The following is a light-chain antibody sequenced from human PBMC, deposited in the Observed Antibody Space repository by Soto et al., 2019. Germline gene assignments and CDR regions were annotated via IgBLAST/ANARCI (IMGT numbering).Light chain of an antibody. CDR1: SGDIGGYDY. Sequence: QSVLTQPPSASGSPGQSVTISCTGTSGDIGGYDYVSWYQQHPGKAPKLMIYEVTKRPLGVPDRFSGSKSGNTASLTVSVLQAEDEADYYCISYAGSNNPYVFGTGTKLTVL. V-gene: IGLV2-8*01. CDR3: ISYAGSNNPYV. CDR2: EVT. J-gene: IGLJ1*01.